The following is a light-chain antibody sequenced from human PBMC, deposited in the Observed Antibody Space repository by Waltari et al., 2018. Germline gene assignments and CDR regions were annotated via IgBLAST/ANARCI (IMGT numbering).Light chain of an antibody. Sequence: QSGLTQPASVSGSPGQSITISCTGTSSDVGNYNLVSWYQQYPGKAPKLMVYEVTTRTSGVSDRFSGSKSGNTASLTISGLQSEDEADYYCCSYAGRSTLVFGGGTKLTVL. CDR3: CSYAGRSTLV. V-gene: IGLV2-23*02. J-gene: IGLJ2*01. CDR2: EVT. CDR1: SSDVGNYNL.